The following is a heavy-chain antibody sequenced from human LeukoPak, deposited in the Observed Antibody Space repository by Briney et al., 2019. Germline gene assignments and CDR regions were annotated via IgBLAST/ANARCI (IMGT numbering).Heavy chain of an antibody. CDR1: GCSISSYY. CDR3: ARDRGCSGGSCRYFDY. Sequence: SETLSLTCTVSGCSISSYYWSWIRQPPGKGLEWIGYIYYSGSTNYNPSPKSRVTISVDKSKNQFSLKLSSVTAADTAVYYCARDRGCSGGSCRYFDYWGQGTLVTVSS. V-gene: IGHV4-59*12. CDR2: IYYSGST. D-gene: IGHD2-15*01. J-gene: IGHJ4*02.